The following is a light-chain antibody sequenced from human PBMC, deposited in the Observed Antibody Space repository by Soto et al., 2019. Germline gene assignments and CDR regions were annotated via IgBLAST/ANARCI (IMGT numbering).Light chain of an antibody. J-gene: IGLJ2*01. V-gene: IGLV2-23*01. CDR1: SSDIGSYNF. CDR2: EGS. Sequence: QSALTQPASVSGSPGQSITISCTGTSSDIGSYNFVSWYQQHVGKAPTLMTYEGSKRPSGVSDRFSASKSGNTASLTISGLQAEDEADYYCCSHAGYHVVCGGGTKLTVL. CDR3: CSHAGYHVV.